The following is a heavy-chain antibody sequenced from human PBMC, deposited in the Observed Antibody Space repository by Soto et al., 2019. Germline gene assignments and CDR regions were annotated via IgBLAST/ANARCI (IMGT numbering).Heavy chain of an antibody. Sequence: ASVKVSCKASGYNFTSYYMHWVRQAPGQGLEWMGIIDPSGGSTSYAQKFQGRVSMTRDTSTSTVYMDLSSLRSEDTAVYYCARAPYSSTPNFDYWGQGTLVTVS. D-gene: IGHD6-13*01. V-gene: IGHV1-46*01. CDR2: IDPSGGST. CDR3: ARAPYSSTPNFDY. J-gene: IGHJ4*02. CDR1: GYNFTSYY.